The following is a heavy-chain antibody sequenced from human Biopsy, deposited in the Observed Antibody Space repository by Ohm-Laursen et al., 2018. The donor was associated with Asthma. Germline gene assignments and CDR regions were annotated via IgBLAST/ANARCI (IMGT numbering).Heavy chain of an antibody. CDR1: GFTFSSYG. V-gene: IGHV3-30*03. CDR2: ISYDGSNK. CDR3: ASQSSGPDFWSGYYYFDY. J-gene: IGHJ4*02. Sequence: SLRLSCSVSGFTFSSYGMHWVRQAPGKGLEWVAVISYDGSNKYYADSVKGRFTISRDNSKNTLYLQMNSLRTEDTAVYYCASQSSGPDFWSGYYYFDYWGQGTLVTVSS. D-gene: IGHD3-3*01.